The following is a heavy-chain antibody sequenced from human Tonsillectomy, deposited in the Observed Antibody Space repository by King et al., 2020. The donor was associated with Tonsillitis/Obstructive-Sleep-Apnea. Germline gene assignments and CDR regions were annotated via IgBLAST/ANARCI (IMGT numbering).Heavy chain of an antibody. D-gene: IGHD6-19*01. V-gene: IGHV3-9*01. CDR1: GFTFEDYA. Sequence: VQLVESGGGLVQPGRSLRLSCAASGFTFEDYAMYWVRQAPGKGLEWVSGISWNSDVVVYADSVKGRFTISRDNAKNSLYLQMNSLRAEDTALYYCAKDLIIAVKGIPADAFDIWGQGTMVTVSS. CDR3: AKDLIIAVKGIPADAFDI. J-gene: IGHJ3*02. CDR2: ISWNSDVV.